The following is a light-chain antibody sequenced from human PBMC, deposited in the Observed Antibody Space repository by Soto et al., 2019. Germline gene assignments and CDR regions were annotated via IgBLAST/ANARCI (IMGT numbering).Light chain of an antibody. CDR1: QNVSSSY. V-gene: IGKV3-20*01. CDR2: GAS. CDR3: QQYGNSRWT. Sequence: EIVLTQSPGTLSLSPGERATLSCRASQNVSSSYLAWYQQKPGQAPRLLIYGASSRATGIPDRLSGSGSGTDFTLTISRLEPEDFAVYYCQQYGNSRWTFGQGTKVEIK. J-gene: IGKJ1*01.